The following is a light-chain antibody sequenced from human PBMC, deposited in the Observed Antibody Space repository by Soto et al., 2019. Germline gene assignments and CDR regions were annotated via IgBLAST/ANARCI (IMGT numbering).Light chain of an antibody. V-gene: IGKV3-20*01. CDR2: DAS. Sequence: EIVLTQSPGTLSLSPGERATLSCRASQSVTSTHLAWYQQKPGQAHRLLIYDASTRATGIPDRFSGSGSGTDFTLTIRRLEPEDFAVYCCQQFDGSLWTFGPGTKVDIK. J-gene: IGKJ1*01. CDR1: QSVTSTH. CDR3: QQFDGSLWT.